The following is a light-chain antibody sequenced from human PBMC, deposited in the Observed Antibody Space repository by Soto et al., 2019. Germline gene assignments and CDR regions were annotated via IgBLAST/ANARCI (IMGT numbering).Light chain of an antibody. CDR1: QSIGNF. Sequence: DMEMTQSPSSLSASVGDRVTITCRARQSIGNFLHWYQQQPGKAPRLLIYATSSLQSGVPSRFSGSGSGTDFTLTISSLQPEDFATCYCQQSYSTPYTFGQGTKLEI. V-gene: IGKV1-39*01. J-gene: IGKJ2*01. CDR2: ATS. CDR3: QQSYSTPYT.